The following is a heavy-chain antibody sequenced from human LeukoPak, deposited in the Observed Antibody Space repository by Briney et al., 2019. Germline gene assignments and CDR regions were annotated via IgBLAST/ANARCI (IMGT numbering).Heavy chain of an antibody. D-gene: IGHD7-27*01. Sequence: PGGSLRLSCAASGFTFSDYYMSWIRQAPGKGLEWVSYISSSGSTIYYADSAKGRFTISRDNAKNSLYLQMNSLRAEDTAVYYCAREESLGIGLYYYYYYMDVWGKGTTVTVSS. V-gene: IGHV3-11*04. CDR1: GFTFSDYY. CDR3: AREESLGIGLYYYYYYMDV. J-gene: IGHJ6*03. CDR2: ISSSGSTI.